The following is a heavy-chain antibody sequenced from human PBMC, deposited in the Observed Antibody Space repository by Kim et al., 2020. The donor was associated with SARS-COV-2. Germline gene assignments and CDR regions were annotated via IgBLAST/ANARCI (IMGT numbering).Heavy chain of an antibody. CDR2: IYYSGTT. V-gene: IGHV4-39*07. CDR3: VRTVWSWGFYNS. D-gene: IGHD2-21*01. Sequence: SETLSLTCSVSGASIKTNRHSWGWIRQSPGKGLEYIGSIYYSGTTYYVPSLEGRVTISTHTSKNEFSLHLTSVTAADTAIYYCVRTVWSWGFYNSWGQGSLVTVS. CDR1: GASIKTNRHS. J-gene: IGHJ4*02.